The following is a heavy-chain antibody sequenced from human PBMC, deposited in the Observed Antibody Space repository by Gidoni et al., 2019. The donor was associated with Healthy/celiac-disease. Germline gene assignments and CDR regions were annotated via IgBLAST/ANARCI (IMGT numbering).Heavy chain of an antibody. J-gene: IGHJ6*02. Sequence: QVQLVESGGGVVQPGRSLRLTCAASGSTFSSYGMHWVRQAPGKGLEWVAVISYDGSNKYYADSVKGRFTISRDNSKNTLYLQMNSLRAEDTAVYYCAKDGQYYDFFAGMDVWGQGTTVTVSS. D-gene: IGHD3-3*01. CDR3: AKDGQYYDFFAGMDV. V-gene: IGHV3-30*18. CDR1: GSTFSSYG. CDR2: ISYDGSNK.